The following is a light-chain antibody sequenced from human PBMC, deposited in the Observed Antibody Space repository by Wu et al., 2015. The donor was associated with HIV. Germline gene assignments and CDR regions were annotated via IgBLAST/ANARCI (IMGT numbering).Light chain of an antibody. V-gene: IGKV3-15*01. CDR2: GAS. Sequence: EIVMTQSPVTLSVSPGERATLSCRASQSVSSNLAWYQQKPGQAPRLLIYGASTRATGIPVRVTGSGSGTEFSLSISSLQSEDIAIYYCQQYDNWPWTFGRGTKVEIK. J-gene: IGKJ1*01. CDR3: QQYDNWPWT. CDR1: QSVSSN.